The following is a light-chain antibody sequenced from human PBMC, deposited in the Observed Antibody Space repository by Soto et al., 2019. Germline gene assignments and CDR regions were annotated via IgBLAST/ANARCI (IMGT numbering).Light chain of an antibody. Sequence: QSALTQPASVSVSPGQSITISCTGTSRDVGSYNLVSGYQQHPGKAPKLMIYEGSKRPSGVSNRFSGSKSGNTASLTISGLQAEDEADYYCCSYAGSSTYVFGTGTKVTVL. V-gene: IGLV2-23*01. CDR1: SRDVGSYNL. J-gene: IGLJ1*01. CDR2: EGS. CDR3: CSYAGSSTYV.